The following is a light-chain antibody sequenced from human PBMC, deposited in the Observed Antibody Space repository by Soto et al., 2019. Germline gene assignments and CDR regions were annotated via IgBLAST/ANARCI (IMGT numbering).Light chain of an antibody. V-gene: IGLV2-8*01. CDR1: SSDVGGYNY. CDR2: EGS. CDR3: ATWDDSLSAWV. J-gene: IGLJ3*02. Sequence: QSALTQPPSASGSPGQSVTISCTGTSSDVGGYNYVSWYQQHPGKAPKLMIYEGSKRPSGVSNRFSGSKSGNTASLTISGLQAEDEADYYCATWDDSLSAWVFGGGTKVTVL.